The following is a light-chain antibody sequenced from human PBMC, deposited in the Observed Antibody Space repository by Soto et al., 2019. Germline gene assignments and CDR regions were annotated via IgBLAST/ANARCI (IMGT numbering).Light chain of an antibody. CDR1: SGSIGSNS. CDR2: EDN. V-gene: IGLV6-57*03. Sequence: FMLTQPHSVSESPGKTVTISCTRSSGSIGSNSVQWYQQRPGSAPTTVIYEDNQTPSGVPDRFSGSIDSSSNSASLIISGLKSEDEADYYCQSYDSSNHWVFGGGTKVTVL. J-gene: IGLJ3*02. CDR3: QSYDSSNHWV.